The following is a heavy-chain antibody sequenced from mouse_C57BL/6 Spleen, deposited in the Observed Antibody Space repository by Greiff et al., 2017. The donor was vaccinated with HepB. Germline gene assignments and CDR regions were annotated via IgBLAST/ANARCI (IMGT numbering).Heavy chain of an antibody. D-gene: IGHD1-1*01. CDR3: AGDYYGSRALDY. CDR1: GYTFTSYW. Sequence: QVQLQQPGAELVKPGASVKLSCKASGYTFTSYWMHWVKQRPGQGLEWIGMIHPNSGSTNYNEKFKSKATLTVDKSSSTAYMQLSSLTSEDSAVYYCAGDYYGSRALDYWGRGTTLTVSS. CDR2: IHPNSGST. J-gene: IGHJ2*01. V-gene: IGHV1-64*01.